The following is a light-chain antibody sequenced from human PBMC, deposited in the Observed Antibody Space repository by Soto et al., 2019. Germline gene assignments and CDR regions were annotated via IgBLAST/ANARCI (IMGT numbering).Light chain of an antibody. Sequence: QLVLTQPPSVSGAPGQRVTISCTGSSSNIGSGHDVHWYQQLPGTAPKLLIYGNSNRPSGVPDRFSGSKSGTSASLAITGLQAEDEADYYCQSYDSSLSGWVFGGGTQLTVL. CDR3: QSYDSSLSGWV. J-gene: IGLJ3*02. CDR2: GNS. V-gene: IGLV1-40*01. CDR1: SSNIGSGHD.